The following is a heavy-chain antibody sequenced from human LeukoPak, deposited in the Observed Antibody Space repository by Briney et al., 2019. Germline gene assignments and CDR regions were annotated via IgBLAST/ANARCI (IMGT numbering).Heavy chain of an antibody. D-gene: IGHD2-2*01. V-gene: IGHV4-39*01. J-gene: IGHJ4*02. Sequence: SETLSLTCTVSGGSISSSSYYWGWIRQPPGKGLEWIGSIYYSGSTYYSPSLKSRVTISVDTSKNQFSLKLSSVTAADTAVYYCARHQLVVVPAAPDYWGQGTLVTVSS. CDR2: IYYSGST. CDR3: ARHQLVVVPAAPDY. CDR1: GGSISSSSYY.